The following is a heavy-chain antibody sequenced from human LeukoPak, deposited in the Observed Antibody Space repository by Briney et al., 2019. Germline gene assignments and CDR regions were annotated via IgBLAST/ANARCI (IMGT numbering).Heavy chain of an antibody. J-gene: IGHJ4*02. CDR1: GFTFSSYA. CDR2: ISYDGSNK. V-gene: IGHV3-30-3*01. CDR3: ASLTYSSGWPGGY. Sequence: PGGSLRLSCAASGFTFSSYAMHWVRQAPGKGLEWVAVISYDGSNKYYADSVKGRFTISRDNSKNTLYLQMNSLRAEDTAVYYCASLTYSSGWPGGYWGQGTLVTVSS. D-gene: IGHD6-19*01.